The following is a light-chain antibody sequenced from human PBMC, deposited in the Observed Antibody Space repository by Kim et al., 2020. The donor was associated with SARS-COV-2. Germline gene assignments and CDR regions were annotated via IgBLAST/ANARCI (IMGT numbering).Light chain of an antibody. CDR3: QQYNTNSIT. J-gene: IGKJ5*01. V-gene: IGKV1-5*01. CDR2: DVS. CDR1: QSISDW. Sequence: IQMTQSPSALSAAVGDRVTITCRASQSISDWLAWYQQKPGKAPKLLIYDVSNLDTGVPSRFGGSRSGTEFTLTISGLQPDDSATYYCQQYNTNSITFGQGTRLEIK.